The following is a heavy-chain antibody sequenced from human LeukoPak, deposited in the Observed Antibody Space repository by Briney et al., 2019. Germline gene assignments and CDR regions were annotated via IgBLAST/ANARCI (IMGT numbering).Heavy chain of an antibody. V-gene: IGHV1-8*01. CDR1: GYTFTSYD. D-gene: IGHD6-13*01. CDR3: ARASRRAAAGLGRYFDY. CDR2: MNPKSGKT. Sequence: ASVKVSCKASGYTFTSYDINWVRQATGQGLEWMGWMNPKSGKTGNEKKFKGRVTMTRNTSISTAYMELSSLRSEDTAVYYCARASRRAAAGLGRYFDYWGQGTLVTVSS. J-gene: IGHJ4*02.